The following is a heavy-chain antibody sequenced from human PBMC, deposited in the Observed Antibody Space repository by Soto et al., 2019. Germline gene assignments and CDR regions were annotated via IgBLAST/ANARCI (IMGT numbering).Heavy chain of an antibody. V-gene: IGHV4-30-4*01. CDR3: AGGRLGYCSSSSCYWFDP. J-gene: IGHJ5*02. Sequence: SETLSLTCTVSAGSICSGDYYWRWIHKTPGKGLEWVAYIFYSGSTYYNPSLKSRVTISVDTSKNQFSLKLSSVTAADTAVYYCAGGRLGYCSSSSCYWFDPWGQGTRVTVSS. CDR1: AGSICSGDYY. CDR2: IFYSGST. D-gene: IGHD2-2*01.